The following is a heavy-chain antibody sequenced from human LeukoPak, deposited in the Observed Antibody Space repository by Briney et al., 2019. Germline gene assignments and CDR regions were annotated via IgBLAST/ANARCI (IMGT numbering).Heavy chain of an antibody. CDR3: ARGRGPGSFLIDY. Sequence: GRSLRLSCAASGFTFNGYAMHWVRQAPVKGLEWVAVISNDGSRIYYADSAKGRFTVSRDNSKSTLYLQMNSLRDEDTAVYYCARGRGPGSFLIDYWGQGTLVTVSS. CDR1: GFTFNGYA. CDR2: ISNDGSRI. V-gene: IGHV3-30*01. D-gene: IGHD3-10*01. J-gene: IGHJ4*02.